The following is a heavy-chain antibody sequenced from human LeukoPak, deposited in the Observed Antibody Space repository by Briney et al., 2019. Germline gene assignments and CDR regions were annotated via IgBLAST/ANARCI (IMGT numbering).Heavy chain of an antibody. CDR3: ASLTVVVAKAFDI. CDR1: GFSFSSHG. J-gene: IGHJ3*02. D-gene: IGHD2-15*01. V-gene: IGHV3-74*01. CDR2: INSDGSST. Sequence: GGTLRLSCAASGFSFSSHGMSWVRQAPGKGLVWVSRINSDGSSTSYADSVKGRFTISRDNAKNTLYLQMNSLRAEDTAVYYCASLTVVVAKAFDIWGQGTMVTVSS.